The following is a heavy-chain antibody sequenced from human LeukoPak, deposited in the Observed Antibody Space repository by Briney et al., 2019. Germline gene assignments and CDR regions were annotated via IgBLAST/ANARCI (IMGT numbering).Heavy chain of an antibody. Sequence: ASVRVSCKASGYTFTSYGISWVRQAPGQGLEWMGWISAYNGNTNYAQKLQGRVTMTTDTSTSTAYMELRSLRSDDTAVYYCARDPTRSDDGAYYLDYWGQGTLVTVSS. CDR1: GYTFTSYG. J-gene: IGHJ4*02. V-gene: IGHV1-18*01. D-gene: IGHD1-1*01. CDR2: ISAYNGNT. CDR3: ARDPTRSDDGAYYLDY.